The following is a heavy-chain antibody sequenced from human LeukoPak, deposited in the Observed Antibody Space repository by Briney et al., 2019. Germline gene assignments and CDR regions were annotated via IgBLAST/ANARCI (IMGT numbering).Heavy chain of an antibody. J-gene: IGHJ4*02. CDR3: ARDGHSSGWYRPH. CDR2: IGSSSSPI. Sequence: GGSLRLSCAASRFTFSSYAMSWVRQAPGKGLEWISYIGSSSSPIYYADSVKGRFTISRDNARNSLYLQMNSLRDEDTAVYYCARDGHSSGWYRPHWGQGTLVTVSS. CDR1: RFTFSSYA. V-gene: IGHV3-48*02. D-gene: IGHD6-19*01.